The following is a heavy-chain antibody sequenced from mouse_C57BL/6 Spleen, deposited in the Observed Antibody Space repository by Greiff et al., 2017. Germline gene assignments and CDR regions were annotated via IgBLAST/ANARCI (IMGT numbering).Heavy chain of an antibody. CDR3: ARYRTNYSFDY. J-gene: IGHJ2*01. D-gene: IGHD1-3*01. CDR1: GSTFTSYW. CDR2: INPSNGYT. V-gene: IGHV1-53*01. Sequence: QVQLQQSGTELVKPGASVKLSCKAAGSTFTSYWMHWVKQRPGQGPEWIGNINPSNGYTNYNEKFKSKATLTVDNASSTAYMQLSSLTSEDSAVYYCARYRTNYSFDYWGQGTTLTVSS.